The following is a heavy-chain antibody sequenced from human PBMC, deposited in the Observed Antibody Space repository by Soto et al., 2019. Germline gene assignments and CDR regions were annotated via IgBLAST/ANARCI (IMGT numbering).Heavy chain of an antibody. J-gene: IGHJ6*02. D-gene: IGHD4-4*01. Sequence: GGSLRLSCAASDSTFSSYAMDWVRQAPGKGLEWVSAISGSGGSTYYADSVKGRFTISRDNSKNTLFLQMNSLRAEDTAVYYCAKVRSNYYYYYGMDVWGQGTTVTVSS. CDR3: AKVRSNYYYYYGMDV. CDR1: DSTFSSYA. CDR2: ISGSGGST. V-gene: IGHV3-23*01.